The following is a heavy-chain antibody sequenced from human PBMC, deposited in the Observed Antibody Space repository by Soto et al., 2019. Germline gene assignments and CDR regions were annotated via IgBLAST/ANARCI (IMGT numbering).Heavy chain of an antibody. V-gene: IGHV1-18*01. J-gene: IGHJ6*02. CDR3: TRCGSSTYYYYGVDV. Sequence: QVQLVQSETEVKKPGASVKVSCKASGYIFTNYDITWVRQAPGQGLEWMGWVSGYNGNTKYEQKFKDRVTMTTDTSTSSVYIEMRSLRSDDKAVYYCTRCGSSTYYYYGVDVWGQGTTVFVSS. D-gene: IGHD3-10*01. CDR1: GYIFTNYD. CDR2: VSGYNGNT.